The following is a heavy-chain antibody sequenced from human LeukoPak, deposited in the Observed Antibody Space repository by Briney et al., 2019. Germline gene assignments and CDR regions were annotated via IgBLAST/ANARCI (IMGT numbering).Heavy chain of an antibody. V-gene: IGHV3-30*18. CDR1: GFTISSYG. CDR2: ISYDGSNK. Sequence: PGGSLRLSCAASGFTISSYGMNWVRQAPGKGLEWVAVISYDGSNKYYADSVKGRFTISRDNSKNTLYLQMNSLRAEDTAVYYCAKDSEGWFDPWGQGTLVTVSS. J-gene: IGHJ5*02. CDR3: AKDSEGWFDP.